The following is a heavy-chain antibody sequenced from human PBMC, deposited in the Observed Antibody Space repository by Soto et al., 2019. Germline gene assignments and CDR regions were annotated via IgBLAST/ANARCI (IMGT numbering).Heavy chain of an antibody. J-gene: IGHJ4*02. V-gene: IGHV3-33*01. CDR3: AREEEGANFDY. CDR1: GLTLGSMG. CDR2: IWYDGSNK. D-gene: IGHD1-26*01. Sequence: QVQLVKSGGGGAKLGRSWRPPCAGLGLTLGSMGWHWVGRAPGKGLGWVAVIWYDGSNKYYADSVKGRFTISRDNSKNTLYPQMNSLRAEDTAVYYCAREEEGANFDYWGQGTLVTVSS.